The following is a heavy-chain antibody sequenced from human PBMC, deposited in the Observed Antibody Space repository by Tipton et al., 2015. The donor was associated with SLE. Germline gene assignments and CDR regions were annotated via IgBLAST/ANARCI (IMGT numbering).Heavy chain of an antibody. Sequence: SLRLSCAASGFTVNSHYMSWLRQAPGKGLQWVSFIYGVGGAYYADSVMGRFTISRDNSKNTLYLQMNSLRAEDASVYYCARDLVGALNYFDYWGQGTLVTVSS. CDR1: GFTVNSHY. D-gene: IGHD1-26*01. V-gene: IGHV3-66*01. CDR2: IYGVGGA. J-gene: IGHJ4*02. CDR3: ARDLVGALNYFDY.